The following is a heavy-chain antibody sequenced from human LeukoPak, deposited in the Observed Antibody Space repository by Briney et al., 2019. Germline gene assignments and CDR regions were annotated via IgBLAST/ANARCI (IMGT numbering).Heavy chain of an antibody. V-gene: IGHV3-23*01. Sequence: GGSLRLSCAASGFTFSIYGMGWVRQAPGKGLEWVSSIIDNGGNTYYADSAKGRFTISRDNSKNTLYLQMNSLRAEDTAVYYCAELGITMIGGVWGKGTTVTISS. CDR2: IIDNGGNT. CDR1: GFTFSIYG. D-gene: IGHD3-10*02. CDR3: AELGITMIGGV. J-gene: IGHJ6*04.